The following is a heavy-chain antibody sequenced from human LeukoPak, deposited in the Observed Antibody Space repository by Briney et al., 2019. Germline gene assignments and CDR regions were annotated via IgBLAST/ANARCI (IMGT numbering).Heavy chain of an antibody. V-gene: IGHV3-74*01. D-gene: IGHD1-26*01. CDR3: TRGGVDC. J-gene: IGHJ4*02. Sequence: GGSLRLSYAASGFTFSTYWMHWVRQAPGKGLVWVSRINGDGSSTTYADSVKGRFTISRDNAKNTLYLQMNSLRAEDTAVYYCTRGGVDCWGQGTLVTVSS. CDR1: GFTFSTYW. CDR2: INGDGSST.